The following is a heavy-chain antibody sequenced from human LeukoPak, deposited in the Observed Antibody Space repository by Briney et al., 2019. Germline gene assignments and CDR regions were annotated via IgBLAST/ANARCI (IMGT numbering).Heavy chain of an antibody. CDR3: VKGYYDFDY. V-gene: IGHV3-7*02. Sequence: GGSLRLSCAASGFTFSRYWMSWVRQAPGKGLEWVANIKEDGSEKCYVDSVKGRFTISRDNSKITLYLQMNSLRAEDTAVYYCVKGYYDFDYWGQGTLVTVSS. CDR1: GFTFSRYW. J-gene: IGHJ4*02. CDR2: IKEDGSEK. D-gene: IGHD3-3*01.